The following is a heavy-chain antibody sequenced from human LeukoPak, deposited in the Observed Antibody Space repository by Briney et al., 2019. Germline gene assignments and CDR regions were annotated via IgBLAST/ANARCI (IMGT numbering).Heavy chain of an antibody. J-gene: IGHJ4*02. Sequence: PGGSLRLSCAASGFTVSSNYMSWVRQAPGKGLEWVSVIYSGGSTYYADSVKGRYTISRDNFKNTLYLQMNSLRAEDTAVYYCARSSSIAARYFDYWGQGTLVTVSS. CDR1: GFTVSSNY. CDR2: IYSGGST. D-gene: IGHD6-6*01. V-gene: IGHV3-66*02. CDR3: ARSSSIAARYFDY.